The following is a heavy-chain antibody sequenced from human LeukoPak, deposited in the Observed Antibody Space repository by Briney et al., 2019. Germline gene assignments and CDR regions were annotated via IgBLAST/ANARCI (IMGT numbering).Heavy chain of an antibody. J-gene: IGHJ4*02. V-gene: IGHV1-69*13. CDR2: LIPIFGTA. Sequence: ASVKVSCKASGGTFSRYAISWVRQAPGQGLEWMGGLIPIFGTANYAQKFQGRVTITADESTSTAYMELSSLRSEDTAVYYCARLIPAGYCSGGSCPEPYFDYWGQGTLVTVSS. CDR3: ARLIPAGYCSGGSCPEPYFDY. D-gene: IGHD2-15*01. CDR1: GGTFSRYA.